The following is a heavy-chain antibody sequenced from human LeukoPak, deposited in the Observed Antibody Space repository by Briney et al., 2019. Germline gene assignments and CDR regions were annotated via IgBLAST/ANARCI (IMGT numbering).Heavy chain of an antibody. CDR2: ISSSGSTI. CDR3: AKSPTLYDILTGYYDY. V-gene: IGHV3-48*03. CDR1: GFTFSSYE. D-gene: IGHD3-9*01. J-gene: IGHJ4*02. Sequence: PGGSLRLSCAASGFTFSSYEMNWVRQAPGKGLEWVSYISSSGSTIYYADSVKGRFTISRDNAKNSLYLQMNSLRAEDTAVYYCAKSPTLYDILTGYYDYWGQGTLVTVSS.